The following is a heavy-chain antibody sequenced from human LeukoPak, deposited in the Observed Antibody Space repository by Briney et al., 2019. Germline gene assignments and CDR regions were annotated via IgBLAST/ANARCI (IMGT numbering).Heavy chain of an antibody. CDR1: GFSISNSA. J-gene: IGHJ5*02. CDR2: IVASSGST. Sequence: GGSLRLSCAASGFSISNSAMSWVRQAPGKGLEWVSLIVASSGSTFYADSVKGRFTISRDNSKNTLYLQMNSLRAEDTAVYYCARGLVFDPWGQGTLVTVSS. CDR3: ARGLVFDP. V-gene: IGHV3-23*01.